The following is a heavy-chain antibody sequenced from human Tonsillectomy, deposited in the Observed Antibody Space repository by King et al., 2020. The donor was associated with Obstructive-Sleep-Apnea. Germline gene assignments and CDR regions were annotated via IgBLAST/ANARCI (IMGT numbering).Heavy chain of an antibody. Sequence: VQLQESGPGLVKPSETLSLTCIVSGDFLSSYYWSWIRQPAGKGLEWVGRIYSSGSTNYNPSLKSRLTMSVDTSKNQFSLKLSSVTAADTAVYYCARDAGYCSGTNCQYFYYGMDVWGQGTTVTVSS. D-gene: IGHD2-2*01. CDR2: IYSSGST. CDR1: GDFLSSYY. J-gene: IGHJ6*02. V-gene: IGHV4-4*07. CDR3: ARDAGYCSGTNCQYFYYGMDV.